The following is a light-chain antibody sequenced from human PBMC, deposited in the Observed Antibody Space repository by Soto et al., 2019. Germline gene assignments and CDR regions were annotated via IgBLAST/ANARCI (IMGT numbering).Light chain of an antibody. Sequence: EILLTQSPGTLSLSPGERATLSCRASQSVGSSNLALYLQKPGQAPSLPXYGASVRATGITVRFNGTASRTDFTLIISRREPEEFAVYYCQQYGNSPWTFGHGTKVDIK. CDR2: GAS. CDR1: QSVGSSN. J-gene: IGKJ1*01. CDR3: QQYGNSPWT. V-gene: IGKV3-20*01.